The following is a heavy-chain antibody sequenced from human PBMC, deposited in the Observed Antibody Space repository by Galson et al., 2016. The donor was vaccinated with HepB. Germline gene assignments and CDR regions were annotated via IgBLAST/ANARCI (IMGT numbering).Heavy chain of an antibody. D-gene: IGHD1-1*01. V-gene: IGHV3-48*01. CDR2: ISSSGIIR. CDR3: ARGRLEKIDY. Sequence: SLRLSCAASGFTLNNYGMNWVRQAPGKGLEWVSYISSSGIIRYYADSVKGRFTISRDNAKNSLYLQMNSLRAEDTAVYYCARGRLEKIDYWGQGTLVTVSS. J-gene: IGHJ4*02. CDR1: GFTLNNYG.